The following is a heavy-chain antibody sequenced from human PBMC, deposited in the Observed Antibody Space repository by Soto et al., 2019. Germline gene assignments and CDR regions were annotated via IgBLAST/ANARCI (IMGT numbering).Heavy chain of an antibody. CDR1: GGSISSYY. CDR3: ARGNIRQQLVKYYYYYYGMDV. V-gene: IGHV4-4*07. D-gene: IGHD6-13*01. J-gene: IGHJ6*02. CDR2: IYTSGST. Sequence: PSETLSLTCTVSGGSISSYYWSGIRQPAGKGLEWIGRIYTSGSTNYNPSLKSRVTMSVDTSKNQFSLKLSSVTAADTAVYYCARGNIRQQLVKYYYYYYGMDVWGQGTTVTVSS.